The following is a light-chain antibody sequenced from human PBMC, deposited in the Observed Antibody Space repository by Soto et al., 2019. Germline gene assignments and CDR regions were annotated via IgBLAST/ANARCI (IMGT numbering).Light chain of an antibody. V-gene: IGLV1-47*01. CDR2: RNN. J-gene: IGLJ1*01. Sequence: QSVLTQPPTASGTPGQRVSISNSGSSSNIGSNYVYWFQQLPGTAPKLLMYRNNKRPSGVPDRFSGSKSGTSASLAISGLRSEDEADYYCAAWDDSLSGSYVFGTGTKVTVL. CDR1: SSNIGSNY. CDR3: AAWDDSLSGSYV.